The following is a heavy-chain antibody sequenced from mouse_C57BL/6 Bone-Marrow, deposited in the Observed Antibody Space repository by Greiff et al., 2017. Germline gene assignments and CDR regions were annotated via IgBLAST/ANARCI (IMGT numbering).Heavy chain of an antibody. CDR1: GYSITSGYY. J-gene: IGHJ2*01. CDR2: ISYDGSN. V-gene: IGHV3-6*01. CDR3: ARNWDAYYFDY. D-gene: IGHD4-1*01. Sequence: EVKLQESGPGLVKPSQSLSLTCSVTGYSITSGYYWNWIRQFPGNKLEWMCYISYDGSNNYNPSLKNRISITRDTSKNQFFLKLNSVTTEDTATYYCARNWDAYYFDYWGQGTTLTVSS.